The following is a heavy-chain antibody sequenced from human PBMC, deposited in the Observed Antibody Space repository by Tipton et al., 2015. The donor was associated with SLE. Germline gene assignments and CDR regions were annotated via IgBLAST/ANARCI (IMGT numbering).Heavy chain of an antibody. CDR2: FSNTGST. CDR1: GGSISSSY. V-gene: IGHV4-59*01. J-gene: IGHJ3*02. CDR3: ARDREMAGAFDI. Sequence: TLSLTCTVSGGSISSSYWSWIRQPPGKGLEWIGCFSNTGSTNFNPSLKSRVTISVDTSKNQFSLKLTSVTAAGTAVYYCARDREMAGAFDIWGQGTMVTVSS. D-gene: IGHD5-24*01.